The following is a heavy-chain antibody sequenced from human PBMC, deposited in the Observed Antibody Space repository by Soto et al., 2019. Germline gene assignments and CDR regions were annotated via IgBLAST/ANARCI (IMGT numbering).Heavy chain of an antibody. CDR2: ISYDGSNK. CDR1: GFSFSNYG. J-gene: IGHJ4*02. V-gene: IGHV3-30*18. D-gene: IGHD6-13*01. Sequence: QVQLVESGGGVVQPGRSLRLSCAASGFSFSNYGMHWVRQAPGKGLEWVAVISYDGSNKYYADSVKGRFTISGDTSKNPLYLQINSLRAEDTAVYYCAKGIAYSSSWGIDYWGQGTLVTVSS. CDR3: AKGIAYSSSWGIDY.